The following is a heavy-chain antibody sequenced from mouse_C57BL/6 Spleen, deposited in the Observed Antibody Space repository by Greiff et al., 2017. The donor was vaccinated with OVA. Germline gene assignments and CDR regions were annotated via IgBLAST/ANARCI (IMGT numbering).Heavy chain of an antibody. V-gene: IGHV5-17*01. Sequence: EVQRVESGGGLVKPGGSLKLSCAASGFTFSDYGMHWVRQAPEKGLEWVAYISSGSSTIYYADTVKGRFTISRDNAKNTLFLQMTRLRSEDTAMDYCASEGYYGSSAWFAYWGQGTLVTVSA. CDR3: ASEGYYGSSAWFAY. D-gene: IGHD1-1*01. CDR2: ISSGSSTI. CDR1: GFTFSDYG. J-gene: IGHJ3*01.